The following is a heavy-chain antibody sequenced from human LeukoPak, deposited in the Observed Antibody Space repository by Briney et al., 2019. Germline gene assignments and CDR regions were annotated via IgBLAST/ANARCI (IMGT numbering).Heavy chain of an antibody. V-gene: IGHV1-18*01. CDR1: GYTFTSYC. D-gene: IGHD1-14*01. CDR2: ISAYNGNT. J-gene: IGHJ3*02. CDR3: ARDPRTRGTFDI. Sequence: ASVKVSCKASGYTFTSYCISWVRQAPGQGLEWMGWISAYNGNTNYAQKLQGRVTMTTDTSTSTAYMELRSLRSDDTAVYYCARDPRTRGTFDIWGQGTMVTVSS.